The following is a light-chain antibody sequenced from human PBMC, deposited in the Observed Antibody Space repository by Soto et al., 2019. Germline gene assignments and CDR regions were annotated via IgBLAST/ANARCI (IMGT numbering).Light chain of an antibody. V-gene: IGKV1-39*01. CDR3: QQSYSTWWT. CDR1: QSISSY. Sequence: DIQMTQSPSSLSASVGDRVTITCRASQSISSYLNWYQQKPGKAPKLLIYAASSLQSGVPSRFSGSGSGTDFTLTISSLQHEDFATYYCQQSYSTWWTLGQGTKVEIK. J-gene: IGKJ1*01. CDR2: AAS.